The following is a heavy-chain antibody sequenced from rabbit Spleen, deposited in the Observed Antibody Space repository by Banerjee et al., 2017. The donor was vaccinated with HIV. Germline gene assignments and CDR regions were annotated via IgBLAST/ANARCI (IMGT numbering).Heavy chain of an antibody. D-gene: IGHD8-1*01. V-gene: IGHV1S40*01. Sequence: QSLEESGGDLVKPGASLTLTCKASGFDFTGSAMCWVRQAPGTGLEWIVCVYGYSGTTTWYANWAKGRFTISKTSSTTVTLQMTSLTAADTATYFCARDTGSSFSSYGMDLWGPGTLVTV. J-gene: IGHJ6*01. CDR2: VYGYSGTTT. CDR1: GFDFTGSA. CDR3: ARDTGSSFSSYGMDL.